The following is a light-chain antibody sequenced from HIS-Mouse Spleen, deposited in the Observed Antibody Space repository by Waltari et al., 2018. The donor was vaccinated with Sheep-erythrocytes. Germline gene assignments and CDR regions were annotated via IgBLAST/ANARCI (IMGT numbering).Light chain of an antibody. J-gene: IGLJ3*02. V-gene: IGLV2-23*01. CDR1: SSDDGSYNL. CDR2: EGR. Sequence: QSALTQPASVSGSPGQSITTPCTGTSSDDGSYNLVSGYQQHPGKAPKLMIYEGRKRPSGVSNRFSGSKSGNTASLTISGLQAEDEADYYCCSYAGSSTPWVFGGGTKLTVL. CDR3: CSYAGSSTPWV.